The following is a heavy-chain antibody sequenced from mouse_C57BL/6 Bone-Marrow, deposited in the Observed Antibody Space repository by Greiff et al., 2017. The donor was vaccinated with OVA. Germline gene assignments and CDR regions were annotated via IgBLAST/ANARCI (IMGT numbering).Heavy chain of an antibody. D-gene: IGHD4-1*01. CDR3: ARDELGRDFDY. CDR1: GFTFSSYA. Sequence: EVKLVESGGGLVKPGGSLKLSCAASGFTFSSYAMSWVRQTPEKRLEWVATISDGGSYTYYPDNVKGRFTISRDNATNNLYLQMSHLKSEDTAMYYCARDELGRDFDYWGQGTTLTVSS. J-gene: IGHJ2*01. V-gene: IGHV5-4*01. CDR2: ISDGGSYT.